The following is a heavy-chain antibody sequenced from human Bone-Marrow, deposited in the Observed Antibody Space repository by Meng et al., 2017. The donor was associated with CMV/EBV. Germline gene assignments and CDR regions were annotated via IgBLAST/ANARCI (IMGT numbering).Heavy chain of an antibody. CDR1: GGTFSSYA. J-gene: IGHJ4*01. Sequence: ASVKVSGKASGGTFSSYAINWVRQATGQGLEWMGWMNPNSGNTGYAQKFQGRVTMTRNTSISTAYMELSSLRSEDTAVYYCARACRRGAARCGLDYWGHGTLVTVSS. V-gene: IGHV1-8*02. CDR2: MNPNSGNT. D-gene: IGHD6-6*01. CDR3: ARACRRGAARCGLDY.